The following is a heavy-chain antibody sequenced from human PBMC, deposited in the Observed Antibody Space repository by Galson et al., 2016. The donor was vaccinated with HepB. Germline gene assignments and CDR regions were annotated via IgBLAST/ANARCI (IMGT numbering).Heavy chain of an antibody. CDR3: ARDGAHCDLDL. V-gene: IGHV3-74*01. D-gene: IGHD2-21*02. CDR2: INSDGTST. CDR1: GFTFSPAW. Sequence: SLRLSCAASGFTFSPAWMHWVRQAPGKGLVWISRINSDGTSTIYADSVKGRFTISRDNAKNTVYLQMNSLRGEDTAVYYCARDGAHCDLDLWGRGALVTVSS. J-gene: IGHJ2*01.